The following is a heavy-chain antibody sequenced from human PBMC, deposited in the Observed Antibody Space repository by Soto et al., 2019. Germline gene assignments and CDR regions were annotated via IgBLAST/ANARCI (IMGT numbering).Heavy chain of an antibody. Sequence: SVKVSCKASGGTFSSYAISWVRQAPGQGLEWMGGIIPIFGTANYAQKFQGRVTITADKSTSTAYMELSSLRSEDTAVYYCARDLLEYYDSSGYKGALGLIGYWSQGTLVTVSS. CDR3: ARDLLEYYDSSGYKGALGLIGY. D-gene: IGHD3-22*01. CDR1: GGTFSSYA. V-gene: IGHV1-69*06. J-gene: IGHJ4*02. CDR2: IIPIFGTA.